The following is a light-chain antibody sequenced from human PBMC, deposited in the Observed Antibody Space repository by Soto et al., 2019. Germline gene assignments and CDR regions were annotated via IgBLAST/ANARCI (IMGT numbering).Light chain of an antibody. CDR1: QGISSY. CDR3: QQRNSYPIT. CDR2: TAS. Sequence: IQLTQSPSFLSASVGDRVTITCRASQGISSYLAWYQQKPGKATNPLIHTASTLQSGVPSRFSGSGSGTEFTLTISSLQPEDFATYYCQQRNSYPITFGQGTRLEIK. V-gene: IGKV1-9*01. J-gene: IGKJ5*01.